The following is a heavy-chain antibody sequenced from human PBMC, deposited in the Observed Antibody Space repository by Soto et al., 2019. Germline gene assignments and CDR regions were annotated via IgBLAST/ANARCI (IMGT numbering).Heavy chain of an antibody. D-gene: IGHD2-2*01. CDR3: AREAPYCTSATCPKFYDMDV. CDR1: GGTFGSYA. Sequence: QVQLVQSGAEVKKPGSSVKVSCKASGGTFGSYAITWVRRAPGQGLEWLGGIIPILNSPAYAQKFQARVVITADEITNTAYMQLNILTFDDTAVYYCAREAPYCTSATCPKFYDMDVWGQGTTVTVAS. J-gene: IGHJ6*02. V-gene: IGHV1-69*01. CDR2: IIPILNSP.